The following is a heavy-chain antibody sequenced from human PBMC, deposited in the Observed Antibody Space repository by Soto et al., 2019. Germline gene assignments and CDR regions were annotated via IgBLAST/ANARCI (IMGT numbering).Heavy chain of an antibody. Sequence: GGSLRLSCAASGLTFSTYWMHWVRQAPGKGLVWVSRINSDGSNTDYADSVKGRFTISRDNAKSTLFLQMNSLRAEDTAVYYCSSGYCTNGVCYHFDYWGQGTLVTVSS. CDR1: GLTFSTYW. J-gene: IGHJ4*02. D-gene: IGHD2-8*01. CDR2: INSDGSNT. CDR3: SSGYCTNGVCYHFDY. V-gene: IGHV3-74*01.